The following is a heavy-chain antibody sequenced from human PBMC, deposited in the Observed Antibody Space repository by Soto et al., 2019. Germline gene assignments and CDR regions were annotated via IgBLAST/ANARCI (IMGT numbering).Heavy chain of an antibody. CDR1: GFTFTSYA. CDR2: IMGSGDRT. J-gene: IGHJ4*02. V-gene: IGHV3-23*01. CDR3: AKWREGTMIYFDH. Sequence: EVQLLESGGGLVQPGGPLKLSCEASGFTFTSYAMSWARQAPGKGREWVSSIMGSGDRTNYTESVKGRFTISRDNSKNTLYLQMYSLRAEDTAVYYCAKWREGTMIYFDHWGQGALVTVSS. D-gene: IGHD3-22*01.